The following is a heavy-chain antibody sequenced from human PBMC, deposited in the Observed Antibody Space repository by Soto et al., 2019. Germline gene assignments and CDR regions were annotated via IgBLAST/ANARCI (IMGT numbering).Heavy chain of an antibody. CDR1: GGSISTSAYY. D-gene: IGHD1-26*01. CDR3: ASHGFTGSYYDAFDI. V-gene: IGHV4-39*01. Sequence: PSETLSLTCTVSGGSISTSAYYCGWIRQPPGKGLEWIGTIYYSGTSYHNPSLKSRVTISVDTSKNQFAMKLSSVTAAETAVYYCASHGFTGSYYDAFDICGQGTMVTVSS. J-gene: IGHJ3*02. CDR2: IYYSGTS.